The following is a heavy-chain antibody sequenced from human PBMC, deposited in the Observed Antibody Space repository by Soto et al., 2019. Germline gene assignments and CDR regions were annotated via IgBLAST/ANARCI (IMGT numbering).Heavy chain of an antibody. Sequence: SETLSLTCTVSCGSISSSSYYWGWIRQPPGKGLEWIGSIYYSGSTYYNPSLKSRVTISVDTSKNQFSLKLSSVTAADTAVYYCARKLVDTDILLAFAIWGQGTLVTVSS. V-gene: IGHV4-39*01. CDR1: CGSISSSSYY. D-gene: IGHD5-18*01. CDR2: IYYSGST. CDR3: ARKLVDTDILLAFAI. J-gene: IGHJ3*02.